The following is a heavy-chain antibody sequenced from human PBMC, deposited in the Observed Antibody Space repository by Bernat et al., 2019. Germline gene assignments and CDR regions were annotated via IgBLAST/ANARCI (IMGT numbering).Heavy chain of an antibody. D-gene: IGHD6-19*01. CDR3: ARRVAGSRGADY. Sequence: QVQLVQSGAEVKKPGASVKVSCKASGYTFTSYAMHWVCQAPGQRLEWMGWINAGNGNTKYSQKFQGRVTITRDTSASTAYMELSSLRSEDTAVYYCARRVAGSRGADYWGQGTLVTVSS. CDR1: GYTFTSYA. J-gene: IGHJ4*02. CDR2: INAGNGNT. V-gene: IGHV1-3*01.